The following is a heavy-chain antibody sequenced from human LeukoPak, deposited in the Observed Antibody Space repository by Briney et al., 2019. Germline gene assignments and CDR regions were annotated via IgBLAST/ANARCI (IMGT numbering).Heavy chain of an antibody. V-gene: IGHV4-59*01. CDR1: GGSISSYY. D-gene: IGHD3-10*01. CDR3: ARVVEWFGVERSWFDP. J-gene: IGHJ5*02. CDR2: SYYSGST. Sequence: SETLSLTCTVSGGSISSYYWSWIRQPPGKGLEWIGYSYYSGSTNYNPSLKSRVTISVDTSKNQFSLKLSSVTAADTAVYYCARVVEWFGVERSWFDPWGQGTLVTVSS.